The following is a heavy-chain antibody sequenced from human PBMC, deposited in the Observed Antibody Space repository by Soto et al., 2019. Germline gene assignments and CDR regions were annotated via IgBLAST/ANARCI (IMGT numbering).Heavy chain of an antibody. CDR2: IYWDDDK. V-gene: IGHV2-5*02. D-gene: IGHD4-17*01. J-gene: IGHJ3*02. CDR1: GFSLSTSGVG. CDR3: AHRLDYGDYADAFDI. Sequence: QITLKESGPTLVKPTQTLTLTCTFSGFSLSTSGVGVGWIRQPPGKALEWLALIYWDDDKRYSPSLKSRLTITKDTSKNQVVLTMTNMDPVDTATYHCAHRLDYGDYADAFDIWGQGTMVTVSS.